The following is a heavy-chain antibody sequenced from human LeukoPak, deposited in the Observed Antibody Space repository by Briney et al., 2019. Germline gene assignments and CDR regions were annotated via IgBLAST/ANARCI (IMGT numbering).Heavy chain of an antibody. V-gene: IGHV4-39*02. J-gene: IGHJ4*02. D-gene: IGHD5-12*01. CDR1: GGSISSSSYY. Sequence: PSETLSLTCTVSGGSISSSSYYWGWIRQPPGKGLEWIGSIYYSGSTYYNPSLKSRVTISVDTSKNQFPLKLSSVTAADTAVYYCARERGRLLDSWGQGTLVTVSS. CDR3: ARERGRLLDS. CDR2: IYYSGST.